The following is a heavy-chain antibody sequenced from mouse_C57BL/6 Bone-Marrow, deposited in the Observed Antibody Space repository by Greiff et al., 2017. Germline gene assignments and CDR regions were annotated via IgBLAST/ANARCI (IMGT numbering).Heavy chain of an antibody. CDR2: INPSTGGT. D-gene: IGHD2-3*01. CDR1: GYSFTGYY. J-gene: IGHJ3*01. Sequence: DVQLVESGPELVKPGASVKISCKASGYSFTGYYMNWVKQSPEKSLEWIGEINPSTGGTTYNQKFKAKATLTVDKSSSTAYMQLKSLTSEDSAVYYCAREDDGYYGFAYWGQGTLVTVSA. CDR3: AREDDGYYGFAY. V-gene: IGHV1-42*01.